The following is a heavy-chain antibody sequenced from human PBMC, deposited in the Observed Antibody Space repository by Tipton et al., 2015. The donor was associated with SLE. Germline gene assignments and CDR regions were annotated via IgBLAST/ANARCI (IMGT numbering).Heavy chain of an antibody. CDR1: GGSFSGYH. Sequence: TLSLTCAVYGGSFSGYHWTWIRQPPGQGLEWIGEIDDTGSPNYNPSPNSRVTISLDTSKSQFSLSLNSLTAADTAVYYGARGPFQRWPPGAYWGQGTLVTVSS. CDR2: IDDTGSP. CDR3: ARGPFQRWPPGAY. V-gene: IGHV4-34*01. D-gene: IGHD6-19*01. J-gene: IGHJ4*02.